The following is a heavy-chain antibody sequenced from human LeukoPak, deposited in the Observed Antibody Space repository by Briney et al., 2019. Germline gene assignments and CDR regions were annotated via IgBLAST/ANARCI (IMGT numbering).Heavy chain of an antibody. D-gene: IGHD3-22*01. V-gene: IGHV4-39*01. CDR1: GGSISSYY. CDR3: ASIYDSSGKIDY. Sequence: KSSETLSLTCTVSGGSISSYYWGWIRQPPGKGLEWIGSIYYSGSTYYNPSLKSRVTISVDTSKNQFSLKLSSVTAADTAVYYCASIYDSSGKIDYWGQGTLVTVSS. J-gene: IGHJ4*02. CDR2: IYYSGST.